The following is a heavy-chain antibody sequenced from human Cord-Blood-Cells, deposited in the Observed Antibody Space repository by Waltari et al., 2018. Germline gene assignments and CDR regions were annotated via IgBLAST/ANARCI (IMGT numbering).Heavy chain of an antibody. D-gene: IGHD6-13*01. V-gene: IGHV1-3*01. CDR3: ARNPPPPLRAIAAAEIDYYYGMDV. CDR2: INAGNGNT. Sequence: QVQLVQSGAEVKKPGASVKVSCKASGYTFTSYAMHWVRQAPGQRLEWMGWINAGNGNTKYSQKFQGRVTITRDTSASTAYMELSSLRSEDTAVYYCARNPPPPLRAIAAAEIDYYYGMDVWGQGTTVTVSS. J-gene: IGHJ6*02. CDR1: GYTFTSYA.